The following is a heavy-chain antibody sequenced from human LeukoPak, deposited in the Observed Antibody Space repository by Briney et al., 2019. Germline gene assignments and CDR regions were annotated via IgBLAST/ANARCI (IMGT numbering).Heavy chain of an antibody. J-gene: IGHJ4*02. D-gene: IGHD5-12*01. CDR1: AGTSSSFA. CDR3: ALVVATTGHFDY. CDR2: IIPIVGTA. V-gene: IGHV1-69*05. Sequence: SVKVSCKASAGTSSSFAISWVRQAPGQGLEWMGGIIPIVGTANYAQNFQGRVRTTTDESTSTAYLELSSLRSEDTAVYYCALVVATTGHFDYWGQGTLVTVSS.